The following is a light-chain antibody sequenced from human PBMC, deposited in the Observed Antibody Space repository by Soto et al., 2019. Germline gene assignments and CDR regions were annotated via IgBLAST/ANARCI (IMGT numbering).Light chain of an antibody. J-gene: IGLJ1*01. Sequence: QSVLTQPASVSGSPGQSITISCTGTSSDVGGYNYVSWYQQRPGKAPKLMIYDVSNRPSGVSNRFSGSKSGNTASLTISGLQAEDEADYYCSSYTSSSTWVLGTGTKVTVL. CDR2: DVS. CDR3: SSYTSSSTWV. V-gene: IGLV2-14*01. CDR1: SSDVGGYNY.